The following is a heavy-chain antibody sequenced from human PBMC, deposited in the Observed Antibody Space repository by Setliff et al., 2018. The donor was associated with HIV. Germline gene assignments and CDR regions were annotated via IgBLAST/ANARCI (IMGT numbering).Heavy chain of an antibody. CDR2: TYYRSEWKN. CDR1: GDSVSSTSGA. Sequence: SQTLSLTCVISGDSVSSTSGAWTWIRQSPSGGLEWLGRTYYRSEWKNDYAVSLKSRITVNADTSKNQFSLHLKSVTPEDSAVYYCARGTWFDGLDSWSQGSLVTVSS. CDR3: ARGTWFDGLDS. V-gene: IGHV6-1*01. D-gene: IGHD3-9*01. J-gene: IGHJ4*02.